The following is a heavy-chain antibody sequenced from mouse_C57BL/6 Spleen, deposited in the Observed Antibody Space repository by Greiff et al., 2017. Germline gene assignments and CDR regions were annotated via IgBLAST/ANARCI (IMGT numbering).Heavy chain of an antibody. CDR3: TTGSSPLLDY. J-gene: IGHJ4*01. CDR1: GFNIKDDY. D-gene: IGHD1-1*01. CDR2: IDPENGDT. Sequence: EVQLQESGAELVRPGASVKLSCTASGFNIKDDYMHWVKQRPEQGLEWIGWIDPENGDTEYASKFQGKATITADTSSNTAYLQLSSLTSEDTAVYYCTTGSSPLLDYWGQGTSVTVSS. V-gene: IGHV14-4*01.